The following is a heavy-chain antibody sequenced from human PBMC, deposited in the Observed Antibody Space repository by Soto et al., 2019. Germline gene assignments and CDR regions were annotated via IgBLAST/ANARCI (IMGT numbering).Heavy chain of an antibody. J-gene: IGHJ4*02. CDR3: TTDGVYCGGDCYSSFDY. Sequence: LRLSCAASGFTFSNAWMSWVRQAPGKGLEWVGRIKSKTDGGTTDYAAPVKGRFTISRDDSKNTLYLQMNSPKTEDTAVYYCTTDGVYCGGDCYSSFDYWGQGTLVTVSS. CDR2: IKSKTDGGTT. CDR1: GFTFSNAW. V-gene: IGHV3-15*01. D-gene: IGHD2-21*02.